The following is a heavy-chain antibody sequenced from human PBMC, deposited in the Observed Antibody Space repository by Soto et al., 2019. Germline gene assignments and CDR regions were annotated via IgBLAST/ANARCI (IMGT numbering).Heavy chain of an antibody. CDR1: GFTLSRNG. J-gene: IGHJ4*02. CDR3: ARDLGDSGYDS. V-gene: IGHV3-33*01. D-gene: IGHD3-22*01. CDR2: LWNDGNTK. Sequence: QVQLVESGGGVVQPGRSLRLSCAASGFTLSRNGMHWVRQAPGKGLEWVAILWNDGNTKYYADSVQGRFAISRDSSNNTLYLQMNSLRVEDTAVYYCARDLGDSGYDSWGQGTLVTVSS.